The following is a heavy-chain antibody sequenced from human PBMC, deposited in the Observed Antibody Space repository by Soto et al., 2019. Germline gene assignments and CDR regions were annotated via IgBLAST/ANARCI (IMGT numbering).Heavy chain of an antibody. CDR3: SKGTVANYYYYGMDA. J-gene: IGHJ6*02. V-gene: IGHV3-30*18. CDR1: GFTFSSYG. CDR2: ISYDGSNK. Sequence: GGSLRLSCAASGFTFSSYGMHWVRQAPGKGLEWVAVISYDGSNKYYADSVKGRYTISRDNSKNTLYLQMNSLRAEDTAVYYCSKGTVANYYYYGMDAWGQGTTVTVYS. D-gene: IGHD5-12*01.